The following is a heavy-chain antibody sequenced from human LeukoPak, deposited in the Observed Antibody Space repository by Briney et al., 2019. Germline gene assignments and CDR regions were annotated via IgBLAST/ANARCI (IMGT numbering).Heavy chain of an antibody. D-gene: IGHD3-9*01. Sequence: SETLSLTCTVSGGSISSGDYYWSWIRQPPGKGLEWIGYIYYSGSTYYNPSLKSRVTISVDTSKNQFSLKLSSVTAADTAVYYCASIAGYDILTGYSNAFDIWGQGTMVAVSS. CDR1: GGSISSGDYY. V-gene: IGHV4-30-4*08. CDR2: IYYSGST. CDR3: ASIAGYDILTGYSNAFDI. J-gene: IGHJ3*02.